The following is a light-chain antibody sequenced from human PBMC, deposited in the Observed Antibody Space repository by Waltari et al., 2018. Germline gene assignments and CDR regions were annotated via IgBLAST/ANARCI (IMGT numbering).Light chain of an antibody. Sequence: QSVLAQPPSASGTPGQRVTISCSGSTSNIGSNYVYWYQQLPGTAPKLLIYRNKDRPSGVPYRCSCSKSGTSASLAISGLRSEDEADYYCAAWDDSLSGFYVFGTGTKVTVL. V-gene: IGLV1-47*01. CDR3: AAWDDSLSGFYV. CDR1: TSNIGSNY. CDR2: RNK. J-gene: IGLJ1*01.